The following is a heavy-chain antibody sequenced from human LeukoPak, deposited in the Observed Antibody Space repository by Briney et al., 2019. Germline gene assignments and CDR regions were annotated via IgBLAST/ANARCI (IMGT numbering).Heavy chain of an antibody. V-gene: IGHV1-69*01. Sequence: ASVKVSCKASGGTFGSYAISWVRQAPGQGLEWMGGIIPIFGTANYAQKFQGRVTITADESTSTAYMELSSLRSEDTAVYYCARAGVATTIYHYYYGMDVWGKGTTVTVSS. J-gene: IGHJ6*04. CDR1: GGTFGSYA. D-gene: IGHD5-12*01. CDR2: IIPIFGTA. CDR3: ARAGVATTIYHYYYGMDV.